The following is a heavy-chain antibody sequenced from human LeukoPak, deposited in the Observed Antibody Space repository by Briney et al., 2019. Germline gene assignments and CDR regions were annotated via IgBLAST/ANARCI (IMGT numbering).Heavy chain of an antibody. V-gene: IGHV1-18*01. D-gene: IGHD3-10*01. CDR3: ARMFYYGSGSFSPYYSDS. Sequence: EASVKVSCKASGYTFTSYGISWVRQAPGQGLEWMGWISAYNGNTNYAQKLQGRVTMTTDTSTSTAYMELRSLRSDDTAVYYCARMFYYGSGSFSPYYSDSWGQGTLVTVSS. CDR1: GYTFTSYG. CDR2: ISAYNGNT. J-gene: IGHJ4*02.